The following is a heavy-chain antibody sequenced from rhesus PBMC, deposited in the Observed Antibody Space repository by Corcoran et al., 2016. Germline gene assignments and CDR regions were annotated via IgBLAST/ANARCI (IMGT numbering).Heavy chain of an antibody. CDR3: ARETSEWLFCFDY. D-gene: IGHD3-28*01. V-gene: IGHV4-81*01. CDR1: VASFIGYY. J-gene: IGHJ4*01. Sequence: QLQLQESGPGLVKPSEPLSLHCAVSVASFIGYYWRWFRHPPVTGLECIGNIDGNIAGTNYNPSLKSRVTISKDTSKNQCSLKLSAVTAADTAVYYCARETSEWLFCFDYWGQGVLVTVSS. CDR2: IDGNIAGT.